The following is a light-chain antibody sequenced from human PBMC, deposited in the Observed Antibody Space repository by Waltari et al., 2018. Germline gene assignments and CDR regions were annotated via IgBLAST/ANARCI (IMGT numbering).Light chain of an antibody. CDR2: VNSDGSH. Sequence: QLVLTQSPSASASLGASVKLTCTLSSGHSSNVIVWHQQQPEKGPRYLMKVNSDGSHSKGDKIPDRFSGSSSGAEHYLTISSLQSEDEADYYCQTGGHGTWVFGGGTKLTVL. J-gene: IGLJ3*02. V-gene: IGLV4-69*01. CDR1: SGHSSNV. CDR3: QTGGHGTWV.